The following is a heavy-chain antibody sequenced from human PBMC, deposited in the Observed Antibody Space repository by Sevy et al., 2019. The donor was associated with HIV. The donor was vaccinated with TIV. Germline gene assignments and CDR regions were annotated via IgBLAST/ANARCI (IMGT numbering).Heavy chain of an antibody. CDR2: INPNSGGT. Sequence: ASVKVSCKASGYTFTGYYMHWVRQAPGQGLEWMGWINPNSGGTNYAQKFQGRVTMTRDTSISTAYMERSRLRSDDTAVYYCARDLLSNYVIFDYWGQGTLVTVSS. CDR3: ARDLLSNYVIFDY. V-gene: IGHV1-2*02. CDR1: GYTFTGYY. D-gene: IGHD4-4*01. J-gene: IGHJ4*02.